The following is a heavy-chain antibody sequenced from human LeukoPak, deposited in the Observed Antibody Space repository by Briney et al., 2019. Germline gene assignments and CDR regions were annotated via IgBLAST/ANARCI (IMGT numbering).Heavy chain of an antibody. CDR3: ARERDPDYYYYMDV. CDR1: GYTFTGYY. J-gene: IGHJ6*03. V-gene: IGHV1-2*02. Sequence: ASVKVSCKASGYTFTGYYMHWVRQAPGQGLEWMGWINPNSGGTNYAQKFQCRVTMTRDTSISTAYMELSRLRSDDTAVYYCARERDPDYYYYMDVWGKGTTVTVSS. CDR2: INPNSGGT.